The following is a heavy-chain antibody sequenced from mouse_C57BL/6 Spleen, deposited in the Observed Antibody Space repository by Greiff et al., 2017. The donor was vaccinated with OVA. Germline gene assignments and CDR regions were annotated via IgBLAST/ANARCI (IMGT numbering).Heavy chain of an antibody. Sequence: QVQLKESGAELVRPGTSVKVSCKASGYAFTNYLIEWVKQRPGQGLEWIGVINPGSGGTNYNEKFKGKATLTADKSSSTAYMQLSSLTSEDSAVYFCARRLLYYAMDYWGQGTSVTVSS. CDR3: ARRLLYYAMDY. D-gene: IGHD2-10*01. CDR1: GYAFTNYL. V-gene: IGHV1-54*01. J-gene: IGHJ4*01. CDR2: INPGSGGT.